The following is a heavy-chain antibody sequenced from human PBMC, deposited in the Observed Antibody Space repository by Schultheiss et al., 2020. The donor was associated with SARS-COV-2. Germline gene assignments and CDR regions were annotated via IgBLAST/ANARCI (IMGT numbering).Heavy chain of an antibody. D-gene: IGHD3-10*01. Sequence: GGSLRLSCAASGFTFSSYEMNWVRQAPGKGLEWVSYISSSGSTIYYADSVKGRFTISRDNAKNSLYLQMNSLRAEDTAVYYCARERGFYAFDIWGQGTMVTVSS. V-gene: IGHV3-48*03. CDR2: ISSSGSTI. CDR3: ARERGFYAFDI. J-gene: IGHJ3*02. CDR1: GFTFSSYE.